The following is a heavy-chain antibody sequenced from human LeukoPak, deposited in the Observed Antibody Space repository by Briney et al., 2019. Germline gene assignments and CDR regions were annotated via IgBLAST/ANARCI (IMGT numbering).Heavy chain of an antibody. V-gene: IGHV3-7*01. Sequence: PGGSLRLSXAASGFTFRSYWMSWVRQAPGKGLEWVALIKQDGGEKYYLDSVKGRFTISRDNTENSLYLQMTSLRAEDTAVYFCAVVSSDYYSNYPFHRWGQGTLVTVSS. CDR1: GFTFRSYW. J-gene: IGHJ1*01. CDR2: IKQDGGEK. D-gene: IGHD3-3*01. CDR3: AVVSSDYYSNYPFHR.